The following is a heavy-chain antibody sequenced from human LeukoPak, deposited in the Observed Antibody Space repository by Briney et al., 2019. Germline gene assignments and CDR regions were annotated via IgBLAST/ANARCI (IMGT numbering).Heavy chain of an antibody. Sequence: GGSLRLSCAASGFTFSSYDMHWVRQATGKGLEWVSAIGTAGDTYYPGSVKGRFTISRENAKNSLYLQMNSLRAGDTAVYYRARGLLWFGDKQRYFPFWGQGTTVTVSS. CDR1: GFTFSSYD. CDR2: IGTAGDT. CDR3: ARGLLWFGDKQRYFPF. D-gene: IGHD3-10*01. V-gene: IGHV3-13*01. J-gene: IGHJ6*02.